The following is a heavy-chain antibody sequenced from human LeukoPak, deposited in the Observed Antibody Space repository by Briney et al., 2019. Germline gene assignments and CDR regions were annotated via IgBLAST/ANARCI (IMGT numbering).Heavy chain of an antibody. CDR2: INHSGST. D-gene: IGHD3-10*01. Sequence: SETLSLTCAVYGGSFSGYYWSWIRQPPGKGLEWIGEINHSGSTNYNPSLKSRVTISVDTSKNQFSLKLSSVTAADTAVYYCARGLRHMVRGRYDYWGQGTLVTVSS. J-gene: IGHJ4*02. CDR3: ARGLRHMVRGRYDY. CDR1: GGSFSGYY. V-gene: IGHV4-34*01.